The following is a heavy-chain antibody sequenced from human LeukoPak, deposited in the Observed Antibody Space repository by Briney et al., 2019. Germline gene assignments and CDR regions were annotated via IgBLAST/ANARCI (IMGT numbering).Heavy chain of an antibody. V-gene: IGHV3-30*02. CDR1: GFTFSSYS. CDR2: IRYDGSNK. CDR3: AKDGNYDFWSGPLWLDY. J-gene: IGHJ4*02. D-gene: IGHD3-3*01. Sequence: GGSLRLSCAASGFTFSSYSMHWVRQAPGKGLEWVAFIRYDGSNKYYADSVKGRFTISRDNSKNTLYLQMNSLRAEDTAVYYCAKDGNYDFWSGPLWLDYWGQGTLVTVSS.